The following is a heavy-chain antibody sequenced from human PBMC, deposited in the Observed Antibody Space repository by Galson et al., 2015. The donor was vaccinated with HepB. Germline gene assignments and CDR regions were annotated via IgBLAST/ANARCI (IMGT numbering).Heavy chain of an antibody. CDR1: GYSFSAFW. Sequence: QSGAEVKKPGESLRISCKASGYSFSAFWISWVCQVPGKGLEWMGRIDPSDSYTDYSPSFQGHVAISADKSTTTAYLQWSSLKSSDTAVYYCASRHSYFRSGTWYNVSDFWGQGTLVTVSS. CDR3: ASRHSYFRSGTWYNVSDF. D-gene: IGHD1-1*01. V-gene: IGHV5-10-1*01. J-gene: IGHJ4*02. CDR2: IDPSDSYT.